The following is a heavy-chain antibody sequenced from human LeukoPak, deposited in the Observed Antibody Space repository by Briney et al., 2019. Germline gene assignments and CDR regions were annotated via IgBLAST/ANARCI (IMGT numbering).Heavy chain of an antibody. Sequence: AGGSLRLSCAASGFTFSNYAMTWVRQAPGKGLEWVAVIDSGGGGIYYADSVKGRFTISRDNSKNTPYLQMNSLRAEDTAVFYCGKYSASRSRYFDYWGQGTLVTVSS. CDR3: GKYSASRSRYFDY. D-gene: IGHD1-26*01. V-gene: IGHV3-23*01. J-gene: IGHJ4*02. CDR1: GFTFSNYA. CDR2: IDSGGGGI.